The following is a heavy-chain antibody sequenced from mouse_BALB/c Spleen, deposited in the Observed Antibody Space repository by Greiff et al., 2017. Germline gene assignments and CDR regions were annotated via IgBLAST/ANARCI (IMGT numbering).Heavy chain of an antibody. CDR1: GFTFSSYG. V-gene: IGHV5-6*01. Sequence: EVQLVESGGDLVKPGGSLKLSCAASGFTFSSYGMSLVRQTPDKRLEWVATISDGGSYTYYPDSVKGRFTISRDNAKNNLYLQMSSLKSEDTAMYYCARGFYGYEKGYAMDYWGQGTSVTVSS. CDR3: ARGFYGYEKGYAMDY. CDR2: ISDGGSYT. J-gene: IGHJ4*01. D-gene: IGHD2-2*01.